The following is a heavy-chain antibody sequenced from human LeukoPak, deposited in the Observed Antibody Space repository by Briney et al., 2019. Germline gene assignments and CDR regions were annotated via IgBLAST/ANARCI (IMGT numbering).Heavy chain of an antibody. CDR1: GGSISSYY. CDR3: AREDIVVVPAAETSTYYYYYMDV. V-gene: IGHV4-59*01. CDR2: IYYSGST. Sequence: PSETLSLTCTVSGGSISSYYWSWIRQPPGKGLEWIGYIYYSGSTNYNPSLKSRVTISVDTSKNQFSLKLSSVTAADTAVYYCAREDIVVVPAAETSTYYYYYMDVWGKGTTVTGSS. D-gene: IGHD2-2*01. J-gene: IGHJ6*03.